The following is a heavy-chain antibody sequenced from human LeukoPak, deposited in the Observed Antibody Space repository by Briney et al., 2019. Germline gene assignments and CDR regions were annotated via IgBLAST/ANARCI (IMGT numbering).Heavy chain of an antibody. CDR1: GGSISSYY. Sequence: SETLSPTCTVSGGSISSYYWSWIRQPAGKGLEWIGRIYTSGSTNYNPSLKSRVTISVDTSKNQFSLKLSSVTAADTAVYYCARDAFGPNPGLNGLQRWGQGTMVTVSS. D-gene: IGHD1-1*01. CDR2: IYTSGST. CDR3: ARDAFGPNPGLNGLQR. J-gene: IGHJ3*01. V-gene: IGHV4-4*07.